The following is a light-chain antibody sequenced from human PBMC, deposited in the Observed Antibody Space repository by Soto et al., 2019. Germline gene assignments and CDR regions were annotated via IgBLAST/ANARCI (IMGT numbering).Light chain of an antibody. Sequence: DIQVTQSPPSLSASVGDRVTITCRASRDIDNSLAWYQQVPGKAPKLLIYAASTLQSGVPSRLRGSGSGTSFILTTTSLQPEDVATYYCQKYNKATWIVGQGTKVDIX. J-gene: IGKJ1*01. V-gene: IGKV1-27*01. CDR1: RDIDNS. CDR2: AAS. CDR3: QKYNKATWI.